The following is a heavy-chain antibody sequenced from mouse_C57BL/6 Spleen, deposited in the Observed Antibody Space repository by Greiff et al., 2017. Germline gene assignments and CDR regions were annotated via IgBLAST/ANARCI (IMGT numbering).Heavy chain of an antibody. D-gene: IGHD1-1*01. CDR3: ARNNGSSYAYYAMDY. Sequence: VKLVESGPGLVQPSQSLSITCTVSGFSLTSYGVHWVRQSPGTGLEWLGVIWSGGSTDYNAAFISRLSISKDNSKSQVFFKMNSLQADDTAIYYCARNNGSSYAYYAMDYWGQGTSVTVSS. J-gene: IGHJ4*01. CDR2: IWSGGST. CDR1: GFSLTSYG. V-gene: IGHV2-2*01.